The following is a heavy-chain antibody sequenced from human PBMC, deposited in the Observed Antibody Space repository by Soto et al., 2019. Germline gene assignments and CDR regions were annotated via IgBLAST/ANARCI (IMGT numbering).Heavy chain of an antibody. CDR3: ARAGTTMVRGVISGWFDP. V-gene: IGHV4-59*01. Sequence: PSETQSLTCTVSGGSISSYYWSWIRQPPGKGLEWIGYIYYSGSTNYNPSLKSRVTISVDTSKNQFSLKLSSVTAADTAVYYCARAGTTMVRGVISGWFDPWGQGTLVTVSS. CDR2: IYYSGST. J-gene: IGHJ5*02. CDR1: GGSISSYY. D-gene: IGHD3-10*01.